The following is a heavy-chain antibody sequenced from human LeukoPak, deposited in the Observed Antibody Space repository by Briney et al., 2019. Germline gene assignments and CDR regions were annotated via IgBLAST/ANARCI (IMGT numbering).Heavy chain of an antibody. CDR3: ASLTIIYY. D-gene: IGHD3-10*01. Sequence: PSETLSLTCAVYGVSFSGYYWSWIRQPPGKGLEWIGEINHSGSTNYNTSLKRRVTISVDTSKNQFSLKLSSVTAADTAVYYCASLTIIYYWGQGTLVTVSS. CDR2: INHSGST. V-gene: IGHV4-34*01. CDR1: GVSFSGYY. J-gene: IGHJ4*02.